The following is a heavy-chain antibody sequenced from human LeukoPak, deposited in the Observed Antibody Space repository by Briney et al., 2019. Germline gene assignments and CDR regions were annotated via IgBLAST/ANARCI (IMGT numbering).Heavy chain of an antibody. J-gene: IGHJ4*02. CDR1: GFTFSTSS. CDR3: ARVDTVMAYYFDL. V-gene: IGHV3-53*04. Sequence: GGSLRLSCAASGFTFSTSSMHWVRQAPGKGLEWVSTIYSGGTTYYADSVMGRFTISRHNSRNTLYLQMNSLRAEDTAVYYCARVDTVMAYYFDLWGQGTLVTVSS. CDR2: IYSGGTT. D-gene: IGHD5-18*01.